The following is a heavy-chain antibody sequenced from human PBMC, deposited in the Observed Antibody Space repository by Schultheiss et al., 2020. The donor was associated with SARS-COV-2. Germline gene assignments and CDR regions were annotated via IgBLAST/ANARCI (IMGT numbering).Heavy chain of an antibody. D-gene: IGHD5-18*01. V-gene: IGHV1-69*13. CDR1: GGTFSSYA. CDR3: ARSKRAYSYAYLDY. Sequence: SVKVSCKASGGTFSSYAISWVRQAPGQGLEWMGGIIPIFGTANYAQKFQGRVTITADESTSTAYMELSSLRSDDTAVYYCARSKRAYSYAYLDYWGQGTLVTVSS. CDR2: IIPIFGTA. J-gene: IGHJ4*02.